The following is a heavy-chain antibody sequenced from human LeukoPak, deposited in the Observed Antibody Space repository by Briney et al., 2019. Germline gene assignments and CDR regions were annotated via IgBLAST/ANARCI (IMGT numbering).Heavy chain of an antibody. D-gene: IGHD1-26*01. CDR2: INWNGGST. CDR1: GFTFDDYG. Sequence: GGSLRLSCAASGFTFDDYGMSWVRQAPGKGLEWVSGINWNGGSTGYADSVKGRFTISRDNSKNTLYLQMGSLRIEDMAVYYCARGGATTLFDYWGQGTLVTVSS. V-gene: IGHV3-20*04. J-gene: IGHJ4*02. CDR3: ARGGATTLFDY.